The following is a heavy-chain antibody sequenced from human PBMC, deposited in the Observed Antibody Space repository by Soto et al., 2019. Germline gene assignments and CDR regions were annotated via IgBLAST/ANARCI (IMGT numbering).Heavy chain of an antibody. Sequence: PGGSLRLSCAASGFSFSYYEMNWVRQSQGKGLEWISYINSGGSITYYADSAKGRFTISRDNSKNTLYLQMNSLRAEDTAVYYCASGNYGDGDYYYYGMDVWGQGTTVTVSS. CDR2: INSGGSIT. V-gene: IGHV3-48*03. D-gene: IGHD4-17*01. CDR1: GFSFSYYE. CDR3: ASGNYGDGDYYYYGMDV. J-gene: IGHJ6*02.